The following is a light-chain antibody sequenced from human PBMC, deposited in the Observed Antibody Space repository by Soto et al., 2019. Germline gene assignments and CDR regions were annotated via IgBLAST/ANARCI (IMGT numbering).Light chain of an antibody. V-gene: IGKV1-5*01. J-gene: IGKJ4*01. CDR1: QRINSW. Sequence: EIQMTQSPATLSASVGDGVTITCRASQRINSWLAWYQQKPGKAPKLLIYDASSLESGVPSRFSGSGSGTEFTLTISSLQPDDFATYYCQQYNNYKLTFGGGTKVEI. CDR2: DAS. CDR3: QQYNNYKLT.